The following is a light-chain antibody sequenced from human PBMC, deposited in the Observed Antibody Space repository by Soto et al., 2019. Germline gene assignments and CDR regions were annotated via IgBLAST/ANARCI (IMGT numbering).Light chain of an antibody. CDR1: QSISSW. CDR2: KAS. V-gene: IGKV1-5*03. Sequence: DIQMTQSPSTLSASLGDRVTITCRASQSISSWLAWYQQKPGKAPKLLIYKASSLESGVPSRFSGSGSGTEFTLTITSLQPDDFATYYCQQYNTFLTFGGGTKVDIK. J-gene: IGKJ4*01. CDR3: QQYNTFLT.